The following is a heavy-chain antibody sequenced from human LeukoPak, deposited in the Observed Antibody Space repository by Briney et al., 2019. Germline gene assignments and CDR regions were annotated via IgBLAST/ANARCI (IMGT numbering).Heavy chain of an antibody. CDR3: ARAARNWFDP. CDR2: INWNGGST. J-gene: IGHJ5*02. CDR1: GFTVSSNY. V-gene: IGHV3-20*01. Sequence: GGSLRLSCAASGFTVSSNYMSWVRQAPGKGLEWVSGINWNGGSTGYADSVKGRFTISRDNAKNSLYLQMNSLRAEDTALYHCARAARNWFDPWGQGTLVTVSS.